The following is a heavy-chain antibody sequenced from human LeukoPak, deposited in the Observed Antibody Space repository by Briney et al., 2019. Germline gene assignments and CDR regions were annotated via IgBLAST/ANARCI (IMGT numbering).Heavy chain of an antibody. D-gene: IGHD2-15*01. CDR3: ARHLKALGRTFYGIDV. CDR2: IYYSGST. CDR1: GGSISSGDYY. V-gene: IGHV4-30-4*01. Sequence: SQTLSLTCTVSGGSISSGDYYWSWIRQPPGKGLEWIGYIYYSGSTYYNPSLKSRVTISVDTSKNQCSLRLTSVTAADTAVYYCARHLKALGRTFYGIDVWDQGTTVTVSS. J-gene: IGHJ6*02.